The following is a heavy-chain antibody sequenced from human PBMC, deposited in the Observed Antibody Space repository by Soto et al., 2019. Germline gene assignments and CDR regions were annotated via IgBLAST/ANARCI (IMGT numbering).Heavy chain of an antibody. V-gene: IGHV3-23*01. D-gene: IGHD3-16*01. CDR2: IGGRGSHT. CDR3: AKGRSFLITSYATTFDY. CDR1: GFTFTDYA. Sequence: GGSLRLSCAASGFTFTDYAMSWVRQAPGKGLECVSIIGGRGSHTSYADSVKGRFTISRDNSKNTVYLEMHSLTAEDTALYFCAKGRSFLITSYATTFDYWGQGTRVTVSS. J-gene: IGHJ4*02.